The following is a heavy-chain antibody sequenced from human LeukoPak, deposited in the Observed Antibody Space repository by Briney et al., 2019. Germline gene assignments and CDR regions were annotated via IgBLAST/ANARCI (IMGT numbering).Heavy chain of an antibody. CDR1: GFTLSSNY. Sequence: GGSLRLSCAASGFTLSSNYMSWVRQAPGKGLEWVSIIYSSGSTYYADSVKGRFTISRDNSKNTLYLQMNSLRAEDTAVYYCTRDLGYWGQGTLVTVSS. J-gene: IGHJ4*02. CDR3: TRDLGY. CDR2: IYSSGST. V-gene: IGHV3-53*01.